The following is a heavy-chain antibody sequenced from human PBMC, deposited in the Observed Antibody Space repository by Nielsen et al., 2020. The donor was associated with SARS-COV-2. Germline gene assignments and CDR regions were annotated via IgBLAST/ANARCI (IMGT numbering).Heavy chain of an antibody. CDR1: GFSFRSFT. CDR3: AKEMSGSVAGIDY. J-gene: IGHJ4*02. V-gene: IGHV3-23*01. Sequence: GESLKISCAASGFSFRSFTMSWVRQAPGKGLVWVANIRSDGGSPTYADSVKGRFTISRDNSKNTLYLQMNSLRAEDTAVYYCAKEMSGSVAGIDYWGQGTLVTVSS. D-gene: IGHD6-19*01. CDR2: IRSDGGSP.